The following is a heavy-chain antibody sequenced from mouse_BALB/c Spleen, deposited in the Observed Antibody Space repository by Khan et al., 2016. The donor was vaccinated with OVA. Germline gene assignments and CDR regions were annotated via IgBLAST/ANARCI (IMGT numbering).Heavy chain of an antibody. J-gene: IGHJ3*01. CDR1: GFTFSDYY. CDR3: ARGHYGDPFSY. V-gene: IGHV5-4*02. CDR2: ISDGSTYT. D-gene: IGHD2-13*01. Sequence: EVQLQESGGGLVKPGGSLKLSCAASGFTFSDYYMYWIRQTPEKRLVWVATISDGSTYTYYPDSVKGRFTISRDNAKNSLYLQMSSLQSEDTAIYYCARGHYGDPFSYWGQGTLVTVSA.